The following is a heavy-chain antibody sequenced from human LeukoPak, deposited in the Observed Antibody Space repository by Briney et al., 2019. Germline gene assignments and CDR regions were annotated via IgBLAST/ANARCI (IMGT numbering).Heavy chain of an antibody. Sequence: SETLSLTCTVSGGSISSSSYYWGWIRQPPGKGLEWIGSIYYSGSTYYNPSLKSRVTISVDTSKNQFSLKLSSVTAADTAVYYCARRAYYDFWSGHIWGDIGAFDIWGQGTMVTVSS. CDR2: IYYSGST. CDR1: GGSISSSSYY. D-gene: IGHD3-3*01. V-gene: IGHV4-39*01. CDR3: ARRAYYDFWSGHIWGDIGAFDI. J-gene: IGHJ3*02.